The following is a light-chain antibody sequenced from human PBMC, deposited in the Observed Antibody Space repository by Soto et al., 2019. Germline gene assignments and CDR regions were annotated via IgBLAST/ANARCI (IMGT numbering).Light chain of an antibody. CDR2: DAS. Sequence: EIVLTQSPATLSLSPGERATLSGRASQSVSSYLAWYQQKTGQAPRILIYDASNRATGIPARFSGSRSGTDCTLTISRLEPEDFSVDYCQQRSNSPRTFGQGTKVDIK. CDR1: QSVSSY. J-gene: IGKJ1*01. V-gene: IGKV3-11*01. CDR3: QQRSNSPRT.